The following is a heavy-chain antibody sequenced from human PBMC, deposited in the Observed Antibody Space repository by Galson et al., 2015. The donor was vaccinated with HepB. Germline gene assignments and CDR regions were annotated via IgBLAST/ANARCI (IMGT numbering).Heavy chain of an antibody. J-gene: IGHJ3*02. CDR1: GFTFTTSA. D-gene: IGHD3-22*01. CDR2: IVVGSGNT. Sequence: SVKVSCKASGFTFTTSAVQWVRQARGQRLEWIGWIVVGSGNTNYAQKFQERVTITRDMSTSTAYLELSSLRSEDTAVYYCAAPDRLDHDAFDIWGQGTMVTVSS. V-gene: IGHV1-58*01. CDR3: AAPDRLDHDAFDI.